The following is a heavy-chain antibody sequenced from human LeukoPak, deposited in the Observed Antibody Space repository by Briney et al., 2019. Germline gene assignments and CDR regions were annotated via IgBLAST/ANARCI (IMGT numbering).Heavy chain of an antibody. CDR2: IIPILGIA. CDR1: GGTFISYA. J-gene: IGHJ4*02. D-gene: IGHD4-17*01. V-gene: IGHV1-69*04. Sequence: SVNVSFKASGGTFISYAISWVRQAPGRGLEWMGRIIPILGIANYAQKFQGRVTITADKSTSTAYMEVSSLRSEDTAVYYCAREGHDYVPDYWGQGTQVTVSS. CDR3: AREGHDYVPDY.